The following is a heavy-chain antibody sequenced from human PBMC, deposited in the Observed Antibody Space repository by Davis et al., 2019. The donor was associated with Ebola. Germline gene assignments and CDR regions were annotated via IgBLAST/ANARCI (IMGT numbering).Heavy chain of an antibody. CDR2: INPTGGHT. CDR3: ARAIAAAGFPGIDY. D-gene: IGHD6-13*01. V-gene: IGHV1-46*01. CDR1: GYTFTSFQ. J-gene: IGHJ4*02. Sequence: ASVKVSCKASGYTFTSFQIHWVRQAPGQTYEWLGRINPTGGHTNYAQNFQGRVTMTTDTSTTTGYMELRNLTSDDTAVYYCARAIAAAGFPGIDYWGQGTLVIVSS.